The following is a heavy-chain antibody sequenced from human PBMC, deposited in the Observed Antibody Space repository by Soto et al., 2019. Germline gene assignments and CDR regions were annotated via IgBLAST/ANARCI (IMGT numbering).Heavy chain of an antibody. V-gene: IGHV1-69*06. J-gene: IGHJ4*02. Sequence: GASVKVSCKASGGTFSSYAISWVRQAPGQGLEWMGGIIPIFGTANYAQKFQGRVTITADKSTSTAYMELSSLRSEDTAVYYCAREGVNPPEEGYFDWLFFRGGGEPLDYWGQGTLVTVSS. CDR3: AREGVNPPEEGYFDWLFFRGGGEPLDY. CDR1: GGTFSSYA. CDR2: IIPIFGTA. D-gene: IGHD3-9*01.